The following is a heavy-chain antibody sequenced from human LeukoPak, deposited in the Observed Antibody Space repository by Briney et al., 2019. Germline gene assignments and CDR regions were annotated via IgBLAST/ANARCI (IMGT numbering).Heavy chain of an antibody. J-gene: IGHJ6*03. D-gene: IGHD3-3*01. Sequence: GASVKVSCKASGGTFSSYAISWVRQAPGQGLEWMGGIIPIFGTANYAQKFQGRVTMTRDTSISTAYMELSRLRSDDTAVYYCASRTHTISSYYYMDVWGKGTTVTVSS. CDR3: ASRTHTISSYYYMDV. CDR2: IIPIFGTA. CDR1: GGTFSSYA. V-gene: IGHV1-69*05.